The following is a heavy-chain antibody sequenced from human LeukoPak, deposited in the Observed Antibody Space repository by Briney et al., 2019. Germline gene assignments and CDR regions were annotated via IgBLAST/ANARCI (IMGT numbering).Heavy chain of an antibody. CDR1: GYTFTSYY. J-gene: IGHJ4*02. CDR3: ARSQYCSSTSCSNFDY. Sequence: GASVKVSCKASGYTFTSYYMHWVRQAPGQGLEWMGIINPSGGSTSYAQKFQGRVTMTRDTSTSTVYMELSSLRSEDTAVYYCARSQYCSSTSCSNFDYWGQGTLVTVSS. CDR2: INPSGGST. V-gene: IGHV1-46*03. D-gene: IGHD2-2*01.